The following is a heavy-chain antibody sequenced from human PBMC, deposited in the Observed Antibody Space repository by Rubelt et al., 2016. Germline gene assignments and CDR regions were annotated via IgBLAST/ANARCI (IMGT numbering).Heavy chain of an antibody. CDR1: GYTFTSYD. CDR2: MNPKSGNT. J-gene: IGHJ4*02. CDR3: ARCRAVKLADSGGNDY. D-gene: IGHD4-23*01. Sequence: QVQLVQSGAEVKKPGASVKVSCKASGYTFTSYDINWVRQATGQGLEWMGWMNPKSGNTGHAQKFQGRVTMTRKTSISTAYMGLSSLRSEDTAVYYCARCRAVKLADSGGNDYWGQGTLVTVSS. V-gene: IGHV1-8*01.